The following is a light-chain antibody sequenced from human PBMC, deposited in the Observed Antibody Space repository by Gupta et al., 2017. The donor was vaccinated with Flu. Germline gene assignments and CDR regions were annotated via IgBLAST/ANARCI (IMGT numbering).Light chain of an antibody. CDR2: DDS. CDR1: NIKSKT. J-gene: IGLJ2*01. Sequence: SYVLTQPPSVSVAPGQTARITCGGNNIKSKTVHWYQQKPGQAPVLVVCDDSDRPSGIPERFSGSNPGNTATLTISRVEAGDEAEYYCQVWDSSSDHVVFGGGTKLTVL. CDR3: QVWDSSSDHVV. V-gene: IGLV3-21*02.